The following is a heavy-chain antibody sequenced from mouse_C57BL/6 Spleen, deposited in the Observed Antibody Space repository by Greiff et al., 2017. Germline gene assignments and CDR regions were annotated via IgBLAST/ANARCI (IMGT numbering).Heavy chain of an antibody. Sequence: EVKLMESGGGLVKPGGSLKLSCAASGFTFSDYGMHWVRQAPEKGLEWVAYISSGSSTIYYADTVKGRFTISRDNAKNTLFLQMTSLRSEDTAMYYCARGGLDYFDYWGQGTTLTVSS. CDR3: ARGGLDYFDY. CDR1: GFTFSDYG. D-gene: IGHD2-2*01. J-gene: IGHJ2*01. V-gene: IGHV5-17*01. CDR2: ISSGSSTI.